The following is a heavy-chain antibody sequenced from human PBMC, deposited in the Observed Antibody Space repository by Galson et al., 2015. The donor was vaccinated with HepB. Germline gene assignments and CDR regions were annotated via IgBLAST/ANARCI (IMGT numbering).Heavy chain of an antibody. J-gene: IGHJ4*02. CDR1: GFTLSTYT. V-gene: IGHV3-23*01. CDR3: AKDRAPDGRWPFDF. D-gene: IGHD2-15*01. Sequence: SLRLSCAASGFTLSTYTVSWVRQSSEKGLEWVSGIVGSSGGTYYADSVKGRFTISRDISRNTVFLQMNSLRADDTALYYCAKDRAPDGRWPFDFWGQGTLVTVSS. CDR2: IVGSSGGT.